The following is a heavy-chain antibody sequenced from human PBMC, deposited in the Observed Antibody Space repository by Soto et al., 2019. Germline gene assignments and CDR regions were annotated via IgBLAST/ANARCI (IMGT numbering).Heavy chain of an antibody. CDR2: INHSGST. CDR1: GGSFSGYY. J-gene: IGHJ4*02. D-gene: IGHD3-3*01. Sequence: QVQLQQWGAGLLKPSETLSLTCAVYGGSFSGYYWSWIRQPPGKGLEWIGEINHSGSTNYNPSLKSRVTISVDTSKNQFSLKLSSVTAADTAVYYCAGVVIINSAPYFDYWGQGTLVAVSS. CDR3: AGVVIINSAPYFDY. V-gene: IGHV4-34*01.